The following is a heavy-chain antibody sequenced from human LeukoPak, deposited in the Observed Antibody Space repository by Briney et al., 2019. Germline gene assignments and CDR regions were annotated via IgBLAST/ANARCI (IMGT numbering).Heavy chain of an antibody. CDR3: ARGITVYYYYYYYMDV. CDR2: IYHSGST. J-gene: IGHJ6*03. D-gene: IGHD4-11*01. CDR1: GYSISSGYY. V-gene: IGHV4-38-2*01. Sequence: SETLSLTCAVSGYSISSGYYWGWIRQPPGKGLEWIGSIYHSGSTYYNPSLKSRVTISVDTSKNQFSLKLSSVTAADTAVYYCARGITVYYYYYYYMDVWGKGTTVTVSS.